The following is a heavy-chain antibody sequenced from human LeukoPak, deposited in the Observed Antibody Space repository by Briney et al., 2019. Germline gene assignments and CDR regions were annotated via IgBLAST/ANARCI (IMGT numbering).Heavy chain of an antibody. D-gene: IGHD3-22*01. V-gene: IGHV4-4*07. CDR1: GGSIRTNY. Sequence: SETLSLTCSVSGGSIRTNYWSWIRQPAGKGLQWIGRIYNTGNTNYSPSLESRVTMSADTSKNQFSLKLSSVTAADTAVYYCARGSFDSSGYYVFDYWGQGSLVTVSS. CDR2: IYNTGNT. J-gene: IGHJ4*02. CDR3: ARGSFDSSGYYVFDY.